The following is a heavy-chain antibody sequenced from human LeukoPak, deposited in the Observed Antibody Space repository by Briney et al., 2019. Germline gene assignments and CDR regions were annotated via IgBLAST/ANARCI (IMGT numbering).Heavy chain of an antibody. J-gene: IGHJ4*02. CDR2: IRYDGSNK. CDR1: GFTFSSYG. D-gene: IGHD6-13*01. Sequence: GGSLRLSCGASGFTFSSYGMHWVRQAPGKGLEWVAFIRYDGSNKYYADSVKGRFTISRDNAKNSLYLQMNSLRAEDTAVYYCASGEQLVYFDYWGQGTLVTVSS. CDR3: ASGEQLVYFDY. V-gene: IGHV3-30*02.